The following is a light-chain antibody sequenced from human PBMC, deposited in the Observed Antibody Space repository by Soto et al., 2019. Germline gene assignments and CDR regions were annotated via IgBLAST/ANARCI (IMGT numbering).Light chain of an antibody. V-gene: IGLV2-14*03. J-gene: IGLJ1*01. CDR3: TSYRGNALYV. CDR2: DVN. Sequence: QSVLTQPDSVSGSPGQSITVSCSGISNDFGVSNYVSWYQQHPGKAPRLIIFDVNNRPAGVSPRFSGSKSGDTASLTISGLQTEDEANYFSTSYRGNALYVFGPGTKVNVL. CDR1: SNDFGVSNY.